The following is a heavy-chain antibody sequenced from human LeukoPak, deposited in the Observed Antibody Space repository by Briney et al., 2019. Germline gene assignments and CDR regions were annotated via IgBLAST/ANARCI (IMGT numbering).Heavy chain of an antibody. CDR2: IGGGGVTT. V-gene: IGHV3-64*02. D-gene: IGHD1-26*01. Sequence: GGSLRLSCAASGFTFSSYAMHWVRQAPGKGPEFVSVIGGGGVTTFYADSVKDRFTISRDNSKNTLYLEMGSLRAEDMAVYYCAREGGGSGLWYYDLWGRGTLVTVSS. J-gene: IGHJ2*01. CDR3: AREGGGSGLWYYDL. CDR1: GFTFSSYA.